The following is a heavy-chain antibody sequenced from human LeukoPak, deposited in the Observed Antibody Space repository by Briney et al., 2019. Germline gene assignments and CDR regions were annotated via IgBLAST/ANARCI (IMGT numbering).Heavy chain of an antibody. D-gene: IGHD1-26*01. CDR2: INPSGGST. V-gene: IGHV1-46*01. Sequence: RASVKVSCKASGYTFTSYYMHWVRQAPGQGLEWMGIINPSGGSTSYAQKFQGRVTMTRDTSINTAYMELSRLGSDDTAVYYCARKRGVGVDTNAFDMWGQGTMVTVSS. CDR3: ARKRGVGVDTNAFDM. J-gene: IGHJ3*02. CDR1: GYTFTSYY.